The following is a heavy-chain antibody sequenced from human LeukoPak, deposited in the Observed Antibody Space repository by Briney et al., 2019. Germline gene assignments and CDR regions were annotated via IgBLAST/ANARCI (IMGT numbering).Heavy chain of an antibody. CDR2: ISGSGGST. CDR1: GFTFSSYT. V-gene: IGHV3-23*01. CDR3: ARIDSGYSYGLVDY. Sequence: GGSLRLSCAASGFTFSSYTMNWVRQAPGKGLEWVSAISGSGGSTYYADSVKGRFTISRDNSKNTLYLQMNSLRAEDTAVYYCARIDSGYSYGLVDYWGQGTLVTVSS. J-gene: IGHJ4*02. D-gene: IGHD5-18*01.